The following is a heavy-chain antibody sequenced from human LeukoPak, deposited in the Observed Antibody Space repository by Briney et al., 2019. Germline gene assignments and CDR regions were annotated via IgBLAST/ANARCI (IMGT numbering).Heavy chain of an antibody. CDR3: ATVLEWLSIHSLLY. V-gene: IGHV1-24*01. D-gene: IGHD3-3*01. CDR1: GYTLTELS. J-gene: IGHJ4*02. Sequence: ASVKVSCKVSGYTLTELSMHWVRQAPGKGLEWMGGFDPEDGETIYAQKFQGRATMTEDTSTDTAYMELSSLRSEDTAVYYCATVLEWLSIHSLLYWGQGTLVTVSS. CDR2: FDPEDGET.